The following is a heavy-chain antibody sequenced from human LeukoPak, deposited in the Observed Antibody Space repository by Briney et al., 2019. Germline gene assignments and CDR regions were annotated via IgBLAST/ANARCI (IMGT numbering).Heavy chain of an antibody. V-gene: IGHV3-23*01. J-gene: IGHJ4*02. CDR2: ISGSGGST. D-gene: IGHD3-22*01. CDR3: AKDPHISSGYYAPLWG. CDR1: GFTFSSYA. Sequence: GGSLRLSCAASGFTFSSYAMSWVRQAPGKGLEWVSAISGSGGSTYYADSVKGRFTISRDNSKNTLYLQMNSLRAEDTAVYYCAKDPHISSGYYAPLWGWGQETLVTVSS.